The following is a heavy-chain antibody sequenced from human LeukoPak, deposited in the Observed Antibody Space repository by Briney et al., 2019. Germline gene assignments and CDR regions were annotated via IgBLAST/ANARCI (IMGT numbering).Heavy chain of an antibody. D-gene: IGHD2-8*02. Sequence: PGGSLRLSRAASGFTFSSSAMHWVRQGPGKGLEWVVYIAHHGSDKYYADSVKGRFTISRDNSKRTLSLQINSLRPDDTAVYYCAKDGSWSCTDWGQGTLVTVSS. J-gene: IGHJ4*02. CDR1: GFTFSSSA. CDR3: AKDGSWSCTD. CDR2: IAHHGSDK. V-gene: IGHV3-30*02.